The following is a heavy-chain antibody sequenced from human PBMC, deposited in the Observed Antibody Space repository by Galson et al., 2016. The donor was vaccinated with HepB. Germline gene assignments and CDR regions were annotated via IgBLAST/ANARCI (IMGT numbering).Heavy chain of an antibody. D-gene: IGHD6-13*01. V-gene: IGHV1-69*13. Sequence: SVKVSCKASGGTFSSHAISWVRRAPGQGLEWMGGIIPMIGAANYAQTFQGRVTITAAESTSTAYMDLSSRRSKDTAVYYCARDPGVAAAGHYNGLDVWGQGTTVTVSS. CDR2: IIPMIGAA. J-gene: IGHJ6*02. CDR1: GGTFSSHA. CDR3: ARDPGVAAAGHYNGLDV.